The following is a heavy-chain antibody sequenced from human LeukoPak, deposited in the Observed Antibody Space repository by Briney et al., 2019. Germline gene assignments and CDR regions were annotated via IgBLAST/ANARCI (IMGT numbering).Heavy chain of an antibody. Sequence: GGSLRLSCAASGFTFSTYAMTWVRQAPGKLLEWVSSISSSGGNTYYADSMKGRFTISRDNSKNTPYLQLNSLRIEDTAVYYCAKTYYYDTSGYYSFPNWGQGTQVNVSS. CDR1: GFTFSTYA. D-gene: IGHD3-22*01. J-gene: IGHJ4*02. V-gene: IGHV3-23*01. CDR3: AKTYYYDTSGYYSFPN. CDR2: ISSSGGNT.